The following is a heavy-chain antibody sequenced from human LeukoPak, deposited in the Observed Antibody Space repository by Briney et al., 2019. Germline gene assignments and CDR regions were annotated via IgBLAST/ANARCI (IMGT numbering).Heavy chain of an antibody. J-gene: IGHJ4*02. D-gene: IGHD6-19*01. CDR3: ARHFRSPKAVADPYYFDS. CDR1: GYSFSSYW. Sequence: RRGESLKISCKASGYSFSSYWIAWVRQMPGKGLEWMGIIYPGDSTTRYSPSFQGQVTISAYKSVITAHLQWRSLKASDTAIYYCARHFRSPKAVADPYYFDSWGQGTLVTVSS. V-gene: IGHV5-51*01. CDR2: IYPGDSTT.